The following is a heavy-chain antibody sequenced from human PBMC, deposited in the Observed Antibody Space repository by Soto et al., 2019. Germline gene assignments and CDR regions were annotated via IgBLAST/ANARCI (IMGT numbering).Heavy chain of an antibody. CDR3: ATLTAGGSGRGY. CDR2: ITGSP. CDR1: GASVTSESYH. D-gene: IGHD5-12*01. J-gene: IGHJ4*02. Sequence: QVQLQESGPGLVEPSQTLSLTCTVSGASVTSESYHWSWIRQRPGKGLEWMGYITGSPYYNPSLKSRVSISLDTSGNNFSLRLSSVTAADTAVYYCATLTAGGSGRGYWGQGTLVTVSS. V-gene: IGHV4-31*03.